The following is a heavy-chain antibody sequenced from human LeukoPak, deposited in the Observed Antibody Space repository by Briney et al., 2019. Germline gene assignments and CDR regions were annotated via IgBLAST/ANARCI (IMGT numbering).Heavy chain of an antibody. Sequence: GGPLRLSCAASGFTFNSYAIHWVRQAPGKGLEWVAVISYDGSNKYYADSVKGRFTISRDNSKNTLYLQLNSLRLEDTAVYYCARDQLAYSGYDTLFDYWGQGTLVTVSS. V-gene: IGHV3-30*04. CDR2: ISYDGSNK. CDR3: ARDQLAYSGYDTLFDY. D-gene: IGHD5-12*01. CDR1: GFTFNSYA. J-gene: IGHJ4*02.